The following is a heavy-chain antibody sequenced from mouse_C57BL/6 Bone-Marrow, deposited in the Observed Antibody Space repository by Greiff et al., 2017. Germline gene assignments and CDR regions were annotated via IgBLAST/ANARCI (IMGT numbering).Heavy chain of an antibody. Sequence: QVQLQQSGAELVKPGASVKMSCKASGYTFTNYWIGWAKQRPGHGLEWIGDIYPGGGYTNYNEKFKGKATLTADKSSSTAYMQFSSLTSEDSAIYYCAREDYYGSLDYWGQGTTLTVSS. CDR1: GYTFTNYW. CDR3: AREDYYGSLDY. CDR2: IYPGGGYT. D-gene: IGHD1-1*01. V-gene: IGHV1-63*01. J-gene: IGHJ2*01.